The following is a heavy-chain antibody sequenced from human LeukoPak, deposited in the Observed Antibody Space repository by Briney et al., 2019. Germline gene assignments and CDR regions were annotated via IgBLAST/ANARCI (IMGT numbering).Heavy chain of an antibody. V-gene: IGHV5-10-1*01. CDR2: IDPSDSET. D-gene: IGHD2-15*01. Sequence: RGESLKISCKGFGYSFTSYWISWVRQMPGKGLEWMGRIDPSDSETNYSPSFQGHVTISADKSISTAYLQWSSLEASDTAMYYCARLYCSGGRCYSDWYFDLWGRGTLVTVSS. CDR1: GYSFTSYW. J-gene: IGHJ2*01. CDR3: ARLYCSGGRCYSDWYFDL.